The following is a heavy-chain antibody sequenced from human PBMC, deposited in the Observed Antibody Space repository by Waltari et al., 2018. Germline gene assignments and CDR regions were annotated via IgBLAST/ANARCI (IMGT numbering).Heavy chain of an antibody. CDR1: GFTFSSYA. CDR3: ARHPAAAGLPFDY. J-gene: IGHJ4*02. V-gene: IGHV3-23*01. Sequence: EVQLLESGGGLVQPGGSLRLSCAASGFTFSSYAMSWVRQAPGKGLEWVSAISGSGGSTYYAESVKGRFTISRDNSKNTLYLQMNSLRAEDTAVYYCARHPAAAGLPFDYWGQGTLVTVSS. D-gene: IGHD6-13*01. CDR2: ISGSGGST.